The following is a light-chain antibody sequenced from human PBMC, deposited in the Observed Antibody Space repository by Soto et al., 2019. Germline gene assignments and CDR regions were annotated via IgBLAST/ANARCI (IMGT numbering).Light chain of an antibody. CDR2: GAS. CDR3: QQYNSYSPST. V-gene: IGKV3-20*01. Sequence: IVLTQSPVTLSLSPGEGATLSCSASQSVTGTNLAWYQQRAGQAPRLLIYGASNRATGIPDRFSGSGSGTDFTLTISSLQPDDFATYYCQQYNSYSPSTFGQGTKVDIK. J-gene: IGKJ1*01. CDR1: QSVTGTN.